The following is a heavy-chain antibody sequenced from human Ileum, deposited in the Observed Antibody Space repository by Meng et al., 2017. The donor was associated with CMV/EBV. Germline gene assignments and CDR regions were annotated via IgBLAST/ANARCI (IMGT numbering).Heavy chain of an antibody. CDR3: ARENYDSSGYCDY. CDR1: GFTFSSYS. Sequence: AAFGFTFSSYSMTWARQAPGKGLDCVSSISSSSSYIYYADSVKGRFTISRDNAKNSLYLQMTSLRAEDTAVYYCARENYDSSGYCDYWGQGTLVTVSS. CDR2: ISSSSSYI. V-gene: IGHV3-21*01. J-gene: IGHJ4*02. D-gene: IGHD3-22*01.